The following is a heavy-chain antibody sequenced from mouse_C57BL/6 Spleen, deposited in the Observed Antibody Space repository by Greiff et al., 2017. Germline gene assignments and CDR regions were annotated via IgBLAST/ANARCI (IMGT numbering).Heavy chain of an antibody. CDR3: VRENSNWYFDV. CDR1: GYAFSDSY. Sequence: QVHVKQSGPELVKPGASVKISCKASGYAFSDSYMNWVKQRPGKSLEWIGRIYPGDGGTSYNGKFKGKATLTADKSSSTAYMQLGSLTSEDSAVYFCVRENSNWYFDVWGTGTTVTVSS. CDR2: IYPGDGGT. D-gene: IGHD2-5*01. V-gene: IGHV1-82*01. J-gene: IGHJ1*03.